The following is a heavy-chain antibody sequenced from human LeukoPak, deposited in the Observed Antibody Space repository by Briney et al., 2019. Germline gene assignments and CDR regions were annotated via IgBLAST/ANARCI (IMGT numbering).Heavy chain of an antibody. J-gene: IGHJ4*02. V-gene: IGHV4-59*06. CDR2: IYYSGST. D-gene: IGHD2-2*01. CDR1: GGSISSYY. CDR3: ARESVYCSSTSCYPYYFDY. Sequence: SETLSLTCTVSGGSISSYYWSWIRQHPGKGLEWIGYIYYSGSTYYNPSLKSRVTISVDTSKNQFSLKLSSVTAADTAVYYCARESVYCSSTSCYPYYFDYWGQGTLVTVSS.